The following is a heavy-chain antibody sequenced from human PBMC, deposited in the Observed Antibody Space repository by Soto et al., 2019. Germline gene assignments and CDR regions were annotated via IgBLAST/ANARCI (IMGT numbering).Heavy chain of an antibody. CDR3: ARTLYAKKAARLGNNWFDP. Sequence: QVQLQESGPGLVKPSETLSLTCTVSGGSISSYYWSWIRQPPGKGLEWIGSIYYSGSTNYNPSLKRRVTISVDTSKNQFSLKLSSVTAADTAVYYCARTLYAKKAARLGNNWFDPWGQGTLVTVSS. J-gene: IGHJ5*02. V-gene: IGHV4-59*01. CDR2: IYYSGST. D-gene: IGHD6-6*01. CDR1: GGSISSYY.